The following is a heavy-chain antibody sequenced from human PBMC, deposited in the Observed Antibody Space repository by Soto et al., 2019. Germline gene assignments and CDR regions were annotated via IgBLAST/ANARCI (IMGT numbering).Heavy chain of an antibody. J-gene: IGHJ6*02. V-gene: IGHV5-51*01. D-gene: IGHD6-13*01. CDR3: ARTSAGGKYYYGMDV. Sequence: GESLKISCQGSGYSFTNYWVGWVRQMPGKGLEWMGIIYPGDSDTRYSPSFQGQVTISADKSISTAYLQWSSLKASDTAMYYCARTSAGGKYYYGMDVWGQGTTVTVSS. CDR2: IYPGDSDT. CDR1: GYSFTNYW.